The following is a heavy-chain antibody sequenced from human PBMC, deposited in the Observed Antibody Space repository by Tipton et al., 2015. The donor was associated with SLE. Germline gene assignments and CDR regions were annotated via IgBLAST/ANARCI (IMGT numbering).Heavy chain of an antibody. Sequence: TLSLTCSVSGGSLSGHYWSWLRQTPGMRLEWIGYIYFSGSTNYNPSFSGRVTISLDRSTDQVSLHLDAVTAADTAVYYCARESRYYESTSYSDAFDIWGRGTTVVVS. D-gene: IGHD3-22*01. CDR2: IYFSGST. V-gene: IGHV4-59*11. CDR1: GGSLSGHY. J-gene: IGHJ3*02. CDR3: ARESRYYESTSYSDAFDI.